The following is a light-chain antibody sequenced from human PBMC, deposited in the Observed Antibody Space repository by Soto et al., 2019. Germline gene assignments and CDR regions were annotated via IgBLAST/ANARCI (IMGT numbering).Light chain of an antibody. CDR2: EGS. CDR1: SSDVGGFHL. Sequence: QSALTQPASVSGSPGQSITISCIGTSSDVGGFHLVSWYQQHPGKAPKLMIYEGSERPSGVSNRFSGSKSGNTASLTISGLQAEDEADYYCCSYAGSSAVVFGGGTKLTVL. CDR3: CSYAGSSAVV. J-gene: IGLJ2*01. V-gene: IGLV2-23*01.